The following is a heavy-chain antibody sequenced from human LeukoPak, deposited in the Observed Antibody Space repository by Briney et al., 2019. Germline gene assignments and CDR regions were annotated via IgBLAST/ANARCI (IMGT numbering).Heavy chain of an antibody. CDR1: GFTVSSNY. Sequence: PGGSLRLSCAASGFTVSSNYMSWVRQAPGKGLEWVSVIYSGGSTYYADSVKGRFTISRDNSKNTLYLQMNSLRAADTAVYYCAQDFYGSGSYDYWGQGTLVTVTS. CDR2: IYSGGST. CDR3: AQDFYGSGSYDY. V-gene: IGHV3-66*01. J-gene: IGHJ4*02. D-gene: IGHD3-10*01.